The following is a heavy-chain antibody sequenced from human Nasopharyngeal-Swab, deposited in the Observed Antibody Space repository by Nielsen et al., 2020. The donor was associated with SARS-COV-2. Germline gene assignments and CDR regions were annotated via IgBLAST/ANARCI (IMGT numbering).Heavy chain of an antibody. Sequence: GESLKISCTASGFTFGDYAVSWFRQAPGKGLEWVGFIRSKAYGGTTEYAASVKGRFTISRDDSKSIAYLQMNSLKTEDTAVYYCTGDKGYSFDYWGQGTLVTVSS. CDR1: GFTFGDYA. CDR2: IRSKAYGGTT. D-gene: IGHD5-18*01. CDR3: TGDKGYSFDY. J-gene: IGHJ4*02. V-gene: IGHV3-49*03.